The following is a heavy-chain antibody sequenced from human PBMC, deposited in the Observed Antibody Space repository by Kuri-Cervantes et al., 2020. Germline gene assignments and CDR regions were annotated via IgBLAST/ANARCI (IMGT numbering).Heavy chain of an antibody. CDR1: GGTFSSYA. CDR2: IIPIFGTA. V-gene: IGHV1-69*05. D-gene: IGHD5-12*01. CDR3: ARGLATIDY. J-gene: IGHJ4*02. Sequence: SVKVSCKASGGTFSSYAISWVRQAPGQGLEWMGGIIPIFGTANYAQKFQGRITMTRNTSISTAYLELSSLRSDDTAIYYCARGLATIDYWGPGTLVTVSS.